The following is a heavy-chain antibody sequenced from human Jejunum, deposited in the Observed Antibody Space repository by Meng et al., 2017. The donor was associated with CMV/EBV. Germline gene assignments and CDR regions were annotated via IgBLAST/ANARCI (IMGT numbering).Heavy chain of an antibody. V-gene: IGHV3-15*07. CDR2: IKSKTDGGAT. CDR3: TADVPEYMPQVDY. Sequence: GFTFRNAGVNWVRQAPGKGLEGVGRIKSKTDGGATDYAAPVKGRFTVSRDDSKNTLYLQMNSLKTEDTGVYYCTADVPEYMPQVDYWAQGTLVTVSS. CDR1: GFTFRNAG. D-gene: IGHD6-6*01. J-gene: IGHJ4*02.